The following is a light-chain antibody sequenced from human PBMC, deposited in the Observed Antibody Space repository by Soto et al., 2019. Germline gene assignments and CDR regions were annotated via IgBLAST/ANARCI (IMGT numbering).Light chain of an antibody. J-gene: IGLJ1*01. V-gene: IGLV2-14*01. CDR2: EVS. CDR3: SSYTTTKEV. Sequence: QSVLTQPASVSGSPGQSITISRTGTSSDVGAYNYVSWYQHHPGKAPKLVIYEVSNRPSGLSNRFSGSKSGNTASLTISGLQAEDEADYFCSSYTTTKEVFGTGTKVTVL. CDR1: SSDVGAYNY.